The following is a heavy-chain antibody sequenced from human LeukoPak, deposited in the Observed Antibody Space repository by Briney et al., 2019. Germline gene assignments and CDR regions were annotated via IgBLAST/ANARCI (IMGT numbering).Heavy chain of an antibody. Sequence: ASVKVSCKASGYTFTSYGISWVRQAPGQGLEWMGWISANNGDTNYAQKFQGRVTMTRDTSTSTTYMELRSLRSDDTAVYYCARDAGSGNEYYFDYWGQGTLVTVSS. D-gene: IGHD3-10*01. CDR3: ARDAGSGNEYYFDY. J-gene: IGHJ4*02. CDR2: ISANNGDT. CDR1: GYTFTSYG. V-gene: IGHV1-18*01.